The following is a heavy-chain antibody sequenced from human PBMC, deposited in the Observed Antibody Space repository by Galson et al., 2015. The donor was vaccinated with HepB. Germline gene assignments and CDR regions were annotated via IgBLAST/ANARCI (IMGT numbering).Heavy chain of an antibody. CDR2: FEPEDGET. CDR1: GYTLTELS. J-gene: IGHJ6*02. CDR3: ATGGGVIAARPGYYYYGMDV. Sequence: SVKVSCKVSGYTLTELSMHWVRQAPGKGLEWMGGFEPEDGETIYTQKFQGRVTMTEDTSTDTAYMELSSLRSEDTAVYYCATGGGVIAARPGYYYYGMDVWGQGTTVTVSS. D-gene: IGHD6-6*01. V-gene: IGHV1-24*01.